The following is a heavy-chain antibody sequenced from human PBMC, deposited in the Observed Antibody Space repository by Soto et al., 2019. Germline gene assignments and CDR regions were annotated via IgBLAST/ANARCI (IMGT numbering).Heavy chain of an antibody. CDR3: AKRHTTVATPANYFDY. Sequence: PGGSLRLSCAASGFTFSSYTMNWVRQAPGKGLEWVSTFVGSTSSTFYADSVKGRFTISRDDSKNTLYLQMNSLRAEDTAVYYCAKRHTTVATPANYFDYWGQGTLVTVSS. CDR2: FVGSTSST. J-gene: IGHJ4*02. V-gene: IGHV3-23*01. CDR1: GFTFSSYT. D-gene: IGHD1-1*01.